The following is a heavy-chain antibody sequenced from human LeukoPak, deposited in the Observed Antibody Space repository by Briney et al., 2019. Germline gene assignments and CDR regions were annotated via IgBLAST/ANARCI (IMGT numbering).Heavy chain of an antibody. J-gene: IGHJ4*02. Sequence: GGSLRLSCAGSGFTFNTYNMNWVRQAPGKGLEWVSSISSSSSYIYYADSVKGRFTITRDNAKNSLYLQMNSLRAEDTAVYYCARLYDGSAYHADHFDYWGQGTLVIVSS. CDR1: GFTFNTYN. CDR3: ARLYDGSAYHADHFDY. D-gene: IGHD3-22*01. CDR2: ISSSSSYI. V-gene: IGHV3-21*01.